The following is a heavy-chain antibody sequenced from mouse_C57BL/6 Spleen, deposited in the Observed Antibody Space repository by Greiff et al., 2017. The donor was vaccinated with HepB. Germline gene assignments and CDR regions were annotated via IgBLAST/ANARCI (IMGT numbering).Heavy chain of an antibody. CDR1: GYTFTSYW. CDR2: INPSSGYT. J-gene: IGHJ3*01. D-gene: IGHD2-5*01. V-gene: IGHV1-7*01. CDR3: AREDYSNSWFAY. Sequence: QLQQSGAELAKPGASVKLSCMASGYTFTSYWMHWVKQRPGKGLEWIGYINPSSGYTKYNQKFKDKATLTADKSASTAYMQLSSLTYEDSAVYYCAREDYSNSWFAYWGQGTLVTVSA.